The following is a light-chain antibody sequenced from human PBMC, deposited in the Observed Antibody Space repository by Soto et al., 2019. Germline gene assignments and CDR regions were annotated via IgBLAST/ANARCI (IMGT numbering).Light chain of an antibody. Sequence: DIQMTQSPSSLSASVGDAVSLTCRASRSISNYLNWYQQKPGRAPKLLFSGASSLQRGVPSRFSGSGSGTTFTLTITSLQPDDFAISFGQLSYTAPYTFGPGTKVEIK. CDR3: QLSYTAPYT. CDR2: GAS. J-gene: IGKJ3*01. V-gene: IGKV1-39*01. CDR1: RSISNY.